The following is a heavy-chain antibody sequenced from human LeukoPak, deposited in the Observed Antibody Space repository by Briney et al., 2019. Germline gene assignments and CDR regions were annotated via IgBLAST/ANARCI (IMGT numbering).Heavy chain of an antibody. CDR3: AKEEVGATFDY. D-gene: IGHD1-26*01. CDR2: INAGDGNT. Sequence: ASVKVSCKASGYTFTNYALHWVRQAPGQRLEWMGWINAGDGNTKYSQKFRGRVTITRDTSASTAYMELSSLRSEDTAVYYCAKEEVGATFDYWGQGVLVTVSS. J-gene: IGHJ4*02. CDR1: GYTFTNYA. V-gene: IGHV1-3*01.